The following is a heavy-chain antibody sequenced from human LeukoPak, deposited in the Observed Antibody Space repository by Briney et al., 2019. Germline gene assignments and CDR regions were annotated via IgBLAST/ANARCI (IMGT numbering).Heavy chain of an antibody. Sequence: GGSLRLSCAASGFTFSSYQMNWVRQAPGKGLEWVANIKQDGSEQYYVDSVKGRFTISRDNAKNSLYLQMNSLRVDDTAVYYCARGFEASPNWFDPWGQGTLVTVSS. CDR1: GFTFSSYQ. CDR2: IKQDGSEQ. CDR3: ARGFEASPNWFDP. V-gene: IGHV3-7*01. J-gene: IGHJ5*02.